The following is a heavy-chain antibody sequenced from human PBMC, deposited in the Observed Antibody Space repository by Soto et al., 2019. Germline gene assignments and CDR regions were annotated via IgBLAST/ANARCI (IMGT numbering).Heavy chain of an antibody. CDR1: GFTFSSYG. CDR2: IWYDGSNK. Sequence: QVQLVESGGGVVQPGRSLRLSCAASGFTFSSYGMHWVRQAPGKGLEWVAVIWYDGSNKYYADSVKGRFTISRDNSKNTLYLQMNSLRAEDTAVYYCASLGWGCGGDYGGQGTLVTVSS. V-gene: IGHV3-33*01. CDR3: ASLGWGCGGDY. D-gene: IGHD3-16*01. J-gene: IGHJ4*02.